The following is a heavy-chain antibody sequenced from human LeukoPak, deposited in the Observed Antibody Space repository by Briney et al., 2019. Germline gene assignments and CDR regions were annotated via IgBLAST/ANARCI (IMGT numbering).Heavy chain of an antibody. V-gene: IGHV3-53*01. CDR2: VYSGGST. CDR3: ASEGDGYPGGAFDI. CDR1: GFTFGDDA. J-gene: IGHJ3*02. D-gene: IGHD5-24*01. Sequence: GRCLRLSCTASGFTFGDDAMSWVRQGPGKGLEWVSVVYSGGSTYYADSVKGRFTISRDKSKNTLYLQMNSLRDEDTAVYYCASEGDGYPGGAFDIWGQGTMVTGYS.